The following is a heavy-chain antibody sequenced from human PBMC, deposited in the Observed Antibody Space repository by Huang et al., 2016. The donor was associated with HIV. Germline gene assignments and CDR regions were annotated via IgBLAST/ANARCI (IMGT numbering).Heavy chain of an antibody. CDR1: GYTLTELS. V-gene: IGHV1-24*01. CDR3: ATVYRRFRNHDSGDYYFDY. CDR2: FDPEDCEK. D-gene: IGHD3-22*01. J-gene: IGHJ4*02. Sequence: QVQLVQSGAEVKKPGASVKVSCKVSGYTLTELSMHWVRQAPGKGIEWMGGFDPEDCEKIYEQKFQCRVTMTEETSTDTAYMELSSLRSEDTAVYYCATVYRRFRNHDSGDYYFDYWDQGTLVTVSS.